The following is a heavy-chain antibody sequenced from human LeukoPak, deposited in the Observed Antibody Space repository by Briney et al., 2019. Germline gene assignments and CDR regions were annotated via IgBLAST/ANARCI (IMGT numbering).Heavy chain of an antibody. Sequence: SQPLSLPCTVSGGSISSGGYYWNWIRQHPGKGLEWIGYIYYSGSTYYNPSLKSRVTISVDTSRNQFSLKLSSVTAADTAVYFCARASGDSSGFDYWGQGTLVTVSS. J-gene: IGHJ4*02. CDR1: GGSISSGGYY. CDR3: ARASGDSSGFDY. CDR2: IYYSGST. D-gene: IGHD3-22*01. V-gene: IGHV4-31*03.